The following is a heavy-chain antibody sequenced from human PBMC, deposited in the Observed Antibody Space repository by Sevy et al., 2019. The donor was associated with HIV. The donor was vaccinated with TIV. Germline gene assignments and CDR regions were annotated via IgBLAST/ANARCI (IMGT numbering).Heavy chain of an antibody. CDR1: GFTFSNYG. V-gene: IGHV3-33*01. CDR2: IWSDGNKK. Sequence: GGSLRLSCAASGFTFSNYGIHWVRQPPGKGQEWVAVIWSDGNKKYYADSVKGRFTISRDNSKNTLFLQMNSLRAEDTAVYYCARGPLRYGTSTSCYEGDYYYYGMDVWGQGTTVTVSS. D-gene: IGHD2-2*01. J-gene: IGHJ6*02. CDR3: ARGPLRYGTSTSCYEGDYYYYGMDV.